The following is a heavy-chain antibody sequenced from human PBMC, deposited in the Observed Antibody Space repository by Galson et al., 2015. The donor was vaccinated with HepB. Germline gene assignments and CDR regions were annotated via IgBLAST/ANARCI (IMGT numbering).Heavy chain of an antibody. J-gene: IGHJ6*02. CDR2: ISSSGSST. CDR3: ARSITMVRGQRRDYYGMDV. Sequence: SLRLSCAASGFTFSTYGMTWVRQAPGKGLEWVSAISSSGSSTYYADSMKGRFTISRDNSKNTLYLQMNSLRAEDTAVYYCARSITMVRGQRRDYYGMDVWGQGTTVTVSS. D-gene: IGHD3-10*01. CDR1: GFTFSTYG. V-gene: IGHV3-23*01.